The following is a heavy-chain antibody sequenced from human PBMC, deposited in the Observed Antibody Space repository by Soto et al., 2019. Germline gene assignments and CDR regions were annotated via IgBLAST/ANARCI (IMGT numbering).Heavy chain of an antibody. CDR2: IVPMFGTA. J-gene: IGHJ5*02. CDR1: GGTFGNSA. Sequence: QVQLVQSGAEVKKPGSSVNVSCKTSGGTFGNSAVTWVRQAPGQGLEWLGGIVPMFGTANYAQKFQGRVTITAAESTITGYMELCSLSTEDTAVYYCARDGDPQSAFWSGPLGGGRFDPWGEGTLVTVSS. D-gene: IGHD3-3*01. CDR3: ARDGDPQSAFWSGPLGGGRFDP. V-gene: IGHV1-69*12.